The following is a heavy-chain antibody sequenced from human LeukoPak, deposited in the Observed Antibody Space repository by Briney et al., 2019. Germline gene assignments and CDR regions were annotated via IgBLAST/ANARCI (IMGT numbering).Heavy chain of an antibody. V-gene: IGHV4-61*05. CDR1: GGSISSSSYY. D-gene: IGHD6-19*01. J-gene: IGHJ4*02. CDR3: ASTLLTGWTYFDY. Sequence: SETLSLTCTVSGGSISSSSYYWGWIRQPPGKGLEWIGYIYYSGSTNYNPSLKSRVTMSVDTSKNQFSLKLSSVTAADTAVYYCASTLLTGWTYFDYWGQGTLVTVSS. CDR2: IYYSGST.